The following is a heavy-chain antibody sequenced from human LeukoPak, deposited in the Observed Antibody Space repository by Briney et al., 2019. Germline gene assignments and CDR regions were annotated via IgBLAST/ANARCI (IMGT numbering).Heavy chain of an antibody. J-gene: IGHJ4*02. CDR3: ARPKEMASFDY. V-gene: IGHV4-39*01. Sequence: SETLSLTCTVSGGSISSSSYYWGWIRQPPGKGLEWIGSIYYSGSTYYNPSLKSRVTISVDTSKNQFSLKLSSVTAADTAVYYCARPKEMASFDYWGQGTLVTVSS. D-gene: IGHD5-24*01. CDR1: GGSISSSSYY. CDR2: IYYSGST.